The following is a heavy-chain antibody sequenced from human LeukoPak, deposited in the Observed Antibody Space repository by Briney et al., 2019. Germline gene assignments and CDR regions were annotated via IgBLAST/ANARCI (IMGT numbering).Heavy chain of an antibody. V-gene: IGHV1-2*04. J-gene: IGHJ4*02. CDR1: GYTFTGYY. D-gene: IGHD3-22*01. CDR3: ARYDSRGSSYDY. Sequence: ASVKVSCKASGYTFTGYYMHWVRQAPGQGLEWMGWINPNSGGTNYAQKFQGWVTMTRDTSISTAYMELSRLRSDDTAVYYCARYDSRGSSYDYWGQGTLVTVSS. CDR2: INPNSGGT.